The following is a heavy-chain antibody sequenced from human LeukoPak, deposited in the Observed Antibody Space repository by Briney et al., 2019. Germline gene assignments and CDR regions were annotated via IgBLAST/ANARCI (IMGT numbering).Heavy chain of an antibody. CDR1: GFTFSSYA. CDR2: ISGSGGST. Sequence: GGSLRLSCAASGFTFSSYAMSWVRQAPGKGLEWVSAISGSGGSTYYADSVKGRFTISRDNSKNTLYLQLNSLRAEDAAVYYCAKDWTGTKPFDLWGRGTLVTVSS. D-gene: IGHD3/OR15-3a*01. CDR3: AKDWTGTKPFDL. V-gene: IGHV3-23*01. J-gene: IGHJ2*01.